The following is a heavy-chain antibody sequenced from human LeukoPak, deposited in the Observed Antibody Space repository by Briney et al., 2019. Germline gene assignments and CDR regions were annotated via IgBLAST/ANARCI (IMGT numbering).Heavy chain of an antibody. CDR1: GGSISSSSYY. CDR2: IYYSGST. V-gene: IGHV4-39*07. Sequence: PSETLSLTCTVSGGSISSSSYYWGWIRQPPGKGLEWIGSIYYSGSTYYNPSLMSRVTMSIDTSKNQFSVRLNSVTAADTAVYYCATGPPWGGFDMWGQGKMVTVSS. CDR3: ATGPPWGGFDM. J-gene: IGHJ3*02. D-gene: IGHD3-16*01.